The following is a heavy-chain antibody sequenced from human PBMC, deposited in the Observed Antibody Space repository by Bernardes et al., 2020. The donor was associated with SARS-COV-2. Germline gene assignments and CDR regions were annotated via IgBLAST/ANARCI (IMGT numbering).Heavy chain of an antibody. CDR3: ARDLSHLVRRGFDL. Sequence: SKPLSLTCTVSGGSIGSYYWAWIRKPPGKGLEWIGYIYYSGSTNYNPSLKSRVTISVDRSQNQFSLNLSSVTPADTAVYYCARDLSHLVRRGFDLWGRGTLVTVSS. J-gene: IGHJ2*01. V-gene: IGHV4-59*01. CDR2: IYYSGST. CDR1: GGSIGSYY. D-gene: IGHD3-10*01.